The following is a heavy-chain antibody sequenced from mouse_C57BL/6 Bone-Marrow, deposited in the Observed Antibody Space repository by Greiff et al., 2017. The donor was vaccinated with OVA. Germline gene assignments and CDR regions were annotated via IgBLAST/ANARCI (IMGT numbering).Heavy chain of an antibody. CDR1: GYTFTGYW. V-gene: IGHV1-9*01. D-gene: IGHD1-1*01. Sequence: VQLLQSGAELMKPGASVKLFCQASGYTFTGYWIQWVKQRPGNGLEWIGEILPGSGSTYYNENIKGKSTFTADLPSNILYMQLSSLTPEDSAMYYGASRRFSVVAPHFDYWGQGTTLTVSS. CDR2: ILPGSGST. J-gene: IGHJ2*01. CDR3: ASRRFSVVAPHFDY.